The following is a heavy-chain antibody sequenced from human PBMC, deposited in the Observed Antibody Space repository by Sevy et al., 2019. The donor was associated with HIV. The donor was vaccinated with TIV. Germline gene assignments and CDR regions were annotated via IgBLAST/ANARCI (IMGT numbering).Heavy chain of an antibody. J-gene: IGHJ4*02. D-gene: IGHD3-16*01. CDR2: ISHSGAT. CDR1: GGSMGGYY. Sequence: SETLSLTCAVRGGSMGGYYWSWIRQAPGKGPEWIGEISHSGATNYSPSLASRVTISVDTSNNQLSLRLTTLTAADSGKYFCARGREVATLLGFFDTWGPGPLVTVSS. V-gene: IGHV4-34*01. CDR3: ARGREVATLLGFFDT.